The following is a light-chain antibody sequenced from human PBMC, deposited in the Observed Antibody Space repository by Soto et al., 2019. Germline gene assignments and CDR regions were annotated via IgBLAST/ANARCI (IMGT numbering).Light chain of an antibody. Sequence: QSVLTQPPSVSGAPGQRVTISCTGSSSNIGAGYDVHWYQQLPGTAPKLLIYGNSNRPSGVPDRFSGSKSGTSASLAISGLLSEDESDYYCATWDDSLNGGVFGGGTKLTVL. CDR1: SSNIGAGYD. CDR3: ATWDDSLNGGV. CDR2: GNS. V-gene: IGLV1-40*01. J-gene: IGLJ3*02.